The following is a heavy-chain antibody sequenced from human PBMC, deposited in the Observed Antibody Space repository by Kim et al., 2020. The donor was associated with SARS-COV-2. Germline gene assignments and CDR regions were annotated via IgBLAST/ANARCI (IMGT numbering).Heavy chain of an antibody. CDR2: INPNSGGT. CDR1: GYTFTGYY. V-gene: IGHV1-2*06. D-gene: IGHD3-3*01. CDR3: ARVGGITIFGVVTRRGHWFDP. J-gene: IGHJ5*02. Sequence: ALVKVSCKASGYTFTGYYMHWVRQTPGQGLEWMGRINPNSGGTNYAQKFQGRVTMTRDTSISTAYMELSRLRSDDTAVYYCARVGGITIFGVVTRRGHWFDPWGQGTLVTVSS.